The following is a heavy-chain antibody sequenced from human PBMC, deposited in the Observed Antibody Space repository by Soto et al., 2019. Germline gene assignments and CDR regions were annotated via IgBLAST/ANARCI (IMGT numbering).Heavy chain of an antibody. D-gene: IGHD3-9*01. J-gene: IGHJ4*02. CDR1: GVTFSSYN. CDR3: ARGNLGLWTDYDILTGSLFDY. Sequence: GWSLRLSCAASGVTFSSYNMNGVRQAPGKGLEWVSYISSSSSTIYYADSVKGRFTISRDNAKNSLYLQMNSLRDEDTAVYYCARGNLGLWTDYDILTGSLFDYWGQGTLVTVSS. CDR2: ISSSSSTI. V-gene: IGHV3-48*02.